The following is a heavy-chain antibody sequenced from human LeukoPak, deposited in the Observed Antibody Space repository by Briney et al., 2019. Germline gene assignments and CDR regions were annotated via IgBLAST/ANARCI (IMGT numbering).Heavy chain of an antibody. CDR3: ARRMDYYGSGSYLNWVDP. Sequence: SETLSLTCTVSGGSISSGTYYWGWLRQPPGKGLEWIGSIYYSGSTYYNPSLKSRVTISVNTYKNQFPLKLSFVTAADTAVYYCARRMDYYGSGSYLNWVDPWGQGTLVTVSS. V-gene: IGHV4-39*01. J-gene: IGHJ5*02. CDR2: IYYSGST. D-gene: IGHD3-10*01. CDR1: GGSISSGTYY.